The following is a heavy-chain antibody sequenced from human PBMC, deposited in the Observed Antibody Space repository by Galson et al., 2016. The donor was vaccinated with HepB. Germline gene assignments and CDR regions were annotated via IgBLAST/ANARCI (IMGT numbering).Heavy chain of an antibody. CDR1: GFTFSNYA. D-gene: IGHD5-18*01. Sequence: SLRLSCAASGFTFSNYAMCWVRQTPGKGLEWVSGISGSGGSTYYADSLKGRFTISRDNSKHTLYLQMSSLRVEDTAVYYCAKVDRHSYGYRPAYSMDVWGQGTTVTASS. V-gene: IGHV3-23*01. J-gene: IGHJ6*02. CDR2: ISGSGGST. CDR3: AKVDRHSYGYRPAYSMDV.